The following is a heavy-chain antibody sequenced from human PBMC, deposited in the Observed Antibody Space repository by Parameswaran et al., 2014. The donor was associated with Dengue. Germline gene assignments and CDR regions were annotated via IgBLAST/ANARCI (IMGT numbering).Heavy chain of an antibody. D-gene: IGHD6-13*01. Sequence: WIRQPPGKGLEWIGSIYYSGSTYYNPSLKSRVTISVDTSKNQFSLKLSSVTAADTAVYYCARTAAGTFDYWGQGTLVTVSS. J-gene: IGHJ4*02. CDR3: ARTAAGTFDY. V-gene: IGHV4-39*01. CDR2: IYYSGST.